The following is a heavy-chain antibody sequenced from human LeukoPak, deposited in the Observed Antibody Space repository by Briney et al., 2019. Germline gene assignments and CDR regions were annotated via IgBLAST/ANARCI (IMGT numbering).Heavy chain of an antibody. CDR1: GYTLTELS. J-gene: IGHJ5*02. Sequence: GASVKVSCKVSGYTLTELSMHWVRQAPGKGLEWMGGFDPEDGETIYAQKFRGRVTMTEDTSTDTAYMELSSLRSEDTAVYYCAPYYYDSSGYIHNWFDPWGQGTLVTVSS. V-gene: IGHV1-24*01. CDR3: APYYYDSSGYIHNWFDP. D-gene: IGHD3-22*01. CDR2: FDPEDGET.